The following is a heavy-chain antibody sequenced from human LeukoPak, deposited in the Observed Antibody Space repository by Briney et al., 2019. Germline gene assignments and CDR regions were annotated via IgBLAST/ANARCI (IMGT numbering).Heavy chain of an antibody. J-gene: IGHJ6*02. CDR2: ISTDGRDK. CDR1: GFIFSRYP. Sequence: GGSLRLSCEASGFIFSRYPMHWVRQAPGKGLEWVTVISTDGRDKHYADSVKGRCTISRDNSKNTLYLQMDSLRAEDTAVYYCARSQFGSGGMDVWGQGTTVTVSS. V-gene: IGHV3-30*04. D-gene: IGHD3-10*01. CDR3: ARSQFGSGGMDV.